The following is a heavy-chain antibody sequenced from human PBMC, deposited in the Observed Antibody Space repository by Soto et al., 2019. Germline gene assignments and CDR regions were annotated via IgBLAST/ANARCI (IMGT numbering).Heavy chain of an antibody. V-gene: IGHV1-18*01. Sequence: QVQLVQSGAEVKKPGASVKVSCKASGYTFTSYGISWVRQAPGQGLEWMGWISAYNGNTNYAQKLQGRVTMTTDTSWSTAYMELRSLRSHDTGVYYCTRDLIPHERIVVVDGYYYYGIDVWGKWTTVTVSS. CDR2: ISAYNGNT. CDR1: GYTFTSYG. CDR3: TRDLIPHERIVVVDGYYYYGIDV. J-gene: IGHJ6*04. D-gene: IGHD3-16*01.